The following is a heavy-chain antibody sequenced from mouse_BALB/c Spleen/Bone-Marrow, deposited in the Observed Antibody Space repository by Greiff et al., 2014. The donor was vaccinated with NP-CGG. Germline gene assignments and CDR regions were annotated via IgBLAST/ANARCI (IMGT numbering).Heavy chain of an antibody. V-gene: IGHV1-85*01. D-gene: IGHD1-2*01. CDR2: IFPGDSTT. CDR3: VRSRLRDWYFDV. J-gene: IGHJ1*01. Sequence: QVQLQQSGVELVKPGASVKLSCKASGNTFTSYDINWVRQRPEQGLEWIGWIFPGDSTTKYNEKFKGKATLSTDKSSSTVHVQLSRLTSEDSAVYFCVRSRLRDWYFDVWGAGTTVTISP. CDR1: GNTFTSYD.